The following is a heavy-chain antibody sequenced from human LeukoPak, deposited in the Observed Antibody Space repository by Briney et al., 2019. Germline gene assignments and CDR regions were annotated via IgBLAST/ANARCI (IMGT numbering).Heavy chain of an antibody. CDR3: ARPGRGTAEYFQH. D-gene: IGHD1-14*01. V-gene: IGHV5-51*01. Sequence: GESLKISCKGSGYIFTSYWIGWVRQLPGKGLEWMGIIYPGDSDTRYSPSFQGQVTISADKSISTAYLQWSSLKASDTAMYYCARPGRGTAEYFQHWGQGTLVTVSS. CDR2: IYPGDSDT. J-gene: IGHJ1*01. CDR1: GYIFTSYW.